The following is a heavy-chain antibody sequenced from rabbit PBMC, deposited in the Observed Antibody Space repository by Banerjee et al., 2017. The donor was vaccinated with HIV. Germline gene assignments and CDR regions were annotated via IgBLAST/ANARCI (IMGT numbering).Heavy chain of an antibody. J-gene: IGHJ4*01. Sequence: QEQLVESGGDLVQPEGSLTLTCTASGFDFSSNVMCWVRQAPGKGLEWSGCMYPDYGRADYARGEKGRCTRAKNSETTGTLQRKRRKEEEKEKEGGEREGTREGGFSLWGPGTLGTVS. CDR3: EREGTREGGFSL. CDR2: MYPDYGRA. V-gene: IGHV1S47*01. CDR1: GFDFSSNV.